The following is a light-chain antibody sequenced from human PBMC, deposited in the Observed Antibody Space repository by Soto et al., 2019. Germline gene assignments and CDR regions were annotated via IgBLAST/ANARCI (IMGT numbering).Light chain of an antibody. V-gene: IGKV3-15*01. J-gene: IGKJ2*01. CDR3: QQYLSLPVT. CDR2: GAS. CDR1: QSLSSN. Sequence: EIVMTQSPATLSVSPGERATLSCRASQSLSSNLAWYQQKPGQAPRLLIYGASTRATGIPARFSGSGSGTEFTLTISSLQSEDFALYYCQQYLSLPVTFGQGTKLEIK.